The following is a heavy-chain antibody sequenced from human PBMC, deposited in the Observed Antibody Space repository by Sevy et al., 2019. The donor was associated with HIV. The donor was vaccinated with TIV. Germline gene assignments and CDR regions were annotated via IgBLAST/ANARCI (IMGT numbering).Heavy chain of an antibody. CDR2: ISSSSSYI. D-gene: IGHD5-12*01. J-gene: IGHJ4*02. Sequence: GGSLRLSCAASGFTFSSYSMNWVRQAPGKGLEWVSSISSSSSYIYYADSVRDRFTISGDNAKNSLYRQMNSLRAEDTAVYYCAREWGDGYNYAYRGQGTLVTVSS. CDR1: GFTFSSYS. CDR3: AREWGDGYNYAY. V-gene: IGHV3-21*01.